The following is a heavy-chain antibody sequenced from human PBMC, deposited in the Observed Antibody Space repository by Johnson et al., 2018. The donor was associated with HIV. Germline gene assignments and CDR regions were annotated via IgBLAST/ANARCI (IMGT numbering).Heavy chain of an antibody. Sequence: QVQLVESGGGVVQPGRSLRLSCAASGFTFSSYAMHWVRQAPGKGLEWVAVISYDGSNKYYADSVKGRFTISRDNSKTTLYLQMHSLRADDTAVYYCARDLDTAMVTCAFDIWGQGTMVTVSS. J-gene: IGHJ3*02. V-gene: IGHV3-30-3*01. CDR3: ARDLDTAMVTCAFDI. CDR1: GFTFSSYA. D-gene: IGHD5-18*01. CDR2: ISYDGSNK.